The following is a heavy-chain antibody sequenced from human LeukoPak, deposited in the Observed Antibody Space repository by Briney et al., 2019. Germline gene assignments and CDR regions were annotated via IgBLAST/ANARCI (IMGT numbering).Heavy chain of an antibody. CDR3: ARVRQQVVHDAFDI. J-gene: IGHJ3*02. V-gene: IGHV4-4*02. CDR1: GGSISGTNW. D-gene: IGHD6-13*01. Sequence: PSETLSLTCGVSGGSISGTNWWSWVRQPPGQGLEWIGYIYYSGSTNYNPSLKSRVTIPVDTSKNLFSLKLSSVTAADTAVYYCARVRQQVVHDAFDIWGQGTMVIVSS. CDR2: IYYSGST.